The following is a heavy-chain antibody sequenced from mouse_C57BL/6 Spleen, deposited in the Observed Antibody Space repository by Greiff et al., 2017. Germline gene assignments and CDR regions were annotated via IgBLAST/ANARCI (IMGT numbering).Heavy chain of an antibody. CDR2: IHPNSGST. Sequence: QVQLQQPGAELVKPGASVKLSCKASGYTFTSYWMHWVKQRPGQGLEWIGMIHPNSGSTNYNEKFKSKATLTVDKSSSTAYMQLSSLTSEDSAVYYCARYPPQFITTVVATDDWGQGTTLTVSS. V-gene: IGHV1-64*01. CDR1: GYTFTSYW. CDR3: ARYPPQFITTVVATDD. J-gene: IGHJ2*01. D-gene: IGHD1-1*01.